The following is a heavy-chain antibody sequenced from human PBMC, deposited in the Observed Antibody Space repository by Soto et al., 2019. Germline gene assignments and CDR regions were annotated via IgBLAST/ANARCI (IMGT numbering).Heavy chain of an antibody. CDR1: GFTFSSYA. CDR3: AKDSLSSSTWHLYHFDH. V-gene: IGHV3-23*01. D-gene: IGHD2-2*01. CDR2: IAGNDAGA. J-gene: IGHJ4*02. Sequence: EVQLLESGGGLVQPGGSLRLSCAASGFTFSSYAMSWVRQPPGQGLQWVSTIAGNDAGADFAESVRGRFTISRDNSKNTLYLQMGSLRGEDTAIYYCAKDSLSSSTWHLYHFDHWGQGTLVTVSS.